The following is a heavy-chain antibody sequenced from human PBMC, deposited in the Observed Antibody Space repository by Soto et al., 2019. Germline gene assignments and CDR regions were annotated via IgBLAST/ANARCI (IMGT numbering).Heavy chain of an antibody. D-gene: IGHD2-15*01. CDR2: IYYSGST. CDR3: ARGLVVVGGIWFDP. J-gene: IGHJ5*02. V-gene: IGHV4-31*02. Sequence: DLEWIGYIYYSGSTYYNRSLKSRVTISVDTSKNQFSLKLSSVTAADTALYDCARGLVVVGGIWFDPWGQGTLVTVSS.